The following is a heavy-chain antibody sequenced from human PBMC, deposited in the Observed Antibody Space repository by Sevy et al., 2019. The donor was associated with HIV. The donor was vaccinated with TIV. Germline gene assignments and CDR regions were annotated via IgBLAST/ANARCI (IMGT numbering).Heavy chain of an antibody. CDR2: INHSGST. CDR3: ARHCGSTSCSHAFDI. J-gene: IGHJ3*02. Sequence: SETLSLTCAVYGGSFSGYYWSWIRQPPGKGLEWIGEINHSGSTNYNPSLKSRVTISVDTSKNQFPLKLSSVTAADTAVYYCARHCGSTSCSHAFDIWGQGTMVTVSS. D-gene: IGHD2-2*01. V-gene: IGHV4-34*01. CDR1: GGSFSGYY.